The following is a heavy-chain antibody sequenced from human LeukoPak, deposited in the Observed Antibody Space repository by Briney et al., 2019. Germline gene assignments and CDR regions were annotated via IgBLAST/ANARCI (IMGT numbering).Heavy chain of an antibody. Sequence: GASVKVSCKASGYTFTSYYMHWMRQAPGQGLEWMGIINPSGGSTSYAQKFQGRVNMSRDTSTSTVYMELSSLRSEDTAVYYCARDVKYRGWWFDPWGQGTLVTVSS. CDR3: ARDVKYRGWWFDP. D-gene: IGHD2-2*01. J-gene: IGHJ5*02. CDR2: INPSGGST. V-gene: IGHV1-46*01. CDR1: GYTFTSYY.